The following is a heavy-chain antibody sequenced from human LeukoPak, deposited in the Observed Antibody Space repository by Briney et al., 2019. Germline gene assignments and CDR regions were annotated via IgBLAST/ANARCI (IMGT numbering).Heavy chain of an antibody. J-gene: IGHJ4*02. V-gene: IGHV3-30*18. CDR2: MSYDGSNK. D-gene: IGHD6-13*01. Sequence: PGRSLRLSCAASGFTFSNYNMHWVRQAPGKGLEWVAVMSYDGSNKYYVDSVKGRFTISRDNSKNTLYLQMNGLRAEDTAVYYCAKDRSSNWALDYWGQGTLVTVSS. CDR1: GFTFSNYN. CDR3: AKDRSSNWALDY.